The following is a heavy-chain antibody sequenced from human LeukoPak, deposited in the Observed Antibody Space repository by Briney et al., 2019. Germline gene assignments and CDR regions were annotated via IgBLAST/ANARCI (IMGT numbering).Heavy chain of an antibody. D-gene: IGHD3-9*01. CDR1: GFTFSSYA. CDR2: ISGSGGST. V-gene: IGHV3-23*01. J-gene: IGHJ3*01. Sequence: GGSLRLSRAASGFTFSSYAMSWVRLAPGKGLEWVSAISGSGGSTSYADSVKGRFTISRDNSKNTLYLQMNSLRAEDTAVYYCAQVATNILTGHPTAFDFWGQGTMVTVSS. CDR3: AQVATNILTGHPTAFDF.